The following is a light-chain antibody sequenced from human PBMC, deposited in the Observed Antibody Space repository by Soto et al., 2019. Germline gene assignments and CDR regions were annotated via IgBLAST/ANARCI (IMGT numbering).Light chain of an antibody. Sequence: QSALTQPASVSGSPGQSITISCTGTSSDVGGYNYVSWYQQHPGKAPKLTIYDVSNRPSGVSNRFSGSKSGNTASLTISGLQAEDEADYYCSSYTSSSTRLCVFGGGTKLTVL. J-gene: IGLJ2*01. V-gene: IGLV2-14*01. CDR1: SSDVGGYNY. CDR2: DVS. CDR3: SSYTSSSTRLCV.